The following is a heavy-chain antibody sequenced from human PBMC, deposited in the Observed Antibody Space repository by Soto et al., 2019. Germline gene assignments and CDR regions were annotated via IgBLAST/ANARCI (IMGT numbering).Heavy chain of an antibody. V-gene: IGHV1-2*02. CDR1: GYSFTDYY. Sequence: ASVKVSCKASGYSFTDYYIHWVRQAPGQGLEWMGWLNPNSGGTNPAQKFQGRVTMTRDTSIRTAYMDLSSLGSDDTAMYYCARDLFSRQQLNYSSSTAMDVWGQEDTLTISS. CDR2: LNPNSGGT. J-gene: IGHJ6*02. CDR3: ARDLFSRQQLNYSSSTAMDV. D-gene: IGHD4-4*01.